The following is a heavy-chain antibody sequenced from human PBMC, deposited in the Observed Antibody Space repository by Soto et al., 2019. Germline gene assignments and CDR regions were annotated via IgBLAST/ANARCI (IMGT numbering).Heavy chain of an antibody. J-gene: IGHJ6*02. D-gene: IGHD5-12*01. CDR2: FDPEDGET. Sequence: ASVKVSCKVSRYTLTELSMHWVRQAPGKGFEWMGGFDPEDGETIYAQKFQGRVTMTEDTSTDTAYMELSSLRSEDTAVYYCATLPGVAKNYYYYGMDVWGQGTTVTVSS. CDR3: ATLPGVAKNYYYYGMDV. CDR1: RYTLTELS. V-gene: IGHV1-24*01.